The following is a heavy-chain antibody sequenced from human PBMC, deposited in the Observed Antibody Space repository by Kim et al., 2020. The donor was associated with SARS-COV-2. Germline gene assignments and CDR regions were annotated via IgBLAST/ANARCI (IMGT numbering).Heavy chain of an antibody. J-gene: IGHJ4*02. CDR1: GGSFSGYY. D-gene: IGHD3-10*01. V-gene: IGHV4-34*01. CDR2: INHSGST. CDR3: ARGRRGPSPSYRPLYGSGSYFSLDY. Sequence: SETLSLTCAVYGGSFSGYYWSWIRQPPGKGLEWIGEINHSGSTNYNPSPKSRVTISVDTSKNQFSLKLSSVTAADTAVYYCARGRRGPSPSYRPLYGSGSYFSLDYWGQGTLVTVSS.